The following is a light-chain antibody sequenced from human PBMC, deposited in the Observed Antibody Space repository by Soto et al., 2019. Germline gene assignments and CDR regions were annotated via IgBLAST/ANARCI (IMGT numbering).Light chain of an antibody. CDR1: QSLLHLNGNNY. CDR3: MQALQNPVT. J-gene: IGKJ5*01. Sequence: DIVMTQSPLSLPVTPGEPASISCRSSQSLLHLNGNNYLDWYLQKPGQSPQLLIYLGSNRASGVPERFSGSGSGTDFTLKISSVEAEDVGIYYCMQALQNPVTFGQGTRLEIK. V-gene: IGKV2-28*01. CDR2: LGS.